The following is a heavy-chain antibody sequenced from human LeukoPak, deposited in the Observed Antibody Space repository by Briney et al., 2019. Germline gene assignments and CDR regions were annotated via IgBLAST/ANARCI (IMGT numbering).Heavy chain of an antibody. D-gene: IGHD3-22*01. J-gene: IGHJ3*02. Sequence: QPGGSPRLSCSASGFTFSSYAMLWVRQAPGKGLEYVSTISSNGGSTYYADSVKGRFTISRDNSKNTLYLQMSSLRAEDTAVYYCVKGGIVVLISAFDIWGQGTMVTVSS. CDR3: VKGGIVVLISAFDI. CDR2: ISSNGGST. V-gene: IGHV3-64D*06. CDR1: GFTFSSYA.